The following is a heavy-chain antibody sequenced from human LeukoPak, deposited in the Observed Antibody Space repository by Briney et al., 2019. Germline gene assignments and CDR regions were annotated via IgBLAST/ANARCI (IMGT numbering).Heavy chain of an antibody. CDR2: ISSSSSYI. D-gene: IGHD2-2*02. J-gene: IGHJ6*02. Sequence: GGSLRLSCAASGFTFSSYSMNWVRQAPGKGLEWVSSISSSSSYIYYADSVKGRFTISRDNAKNSLYLQTNSLRAEDTAVYYCARAWCSSTSCYNYYYYGMDVWGQGTTVTVSS. CDR3: ARAWCSSTSCYNYYYYGMDV. V-gene: IGHV3-21*01. CDR1: GFTFSSYS.